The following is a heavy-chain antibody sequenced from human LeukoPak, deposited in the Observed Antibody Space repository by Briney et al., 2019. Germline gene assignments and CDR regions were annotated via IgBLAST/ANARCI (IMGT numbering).Heavy chain of an antibody. CDR1: GYTFTGYY. CDR3: ARVKGIAAAGNRYFDY. J-gene: IGHJ4*02. CDR2: INPNSGGT. D-gene: IGHD6-13*01. Sequence: ASVKVSCKASGYTFTGYYMHWVRQAPGQGQEWMGWINPNSGGTNYAQKFQGRVTMTRDTSISTAYMELSRLRSDDTAVYYCARVKGIAAAGNRYFDYWGQGTLVTVSS. V-gene: IGHV1-2*02.